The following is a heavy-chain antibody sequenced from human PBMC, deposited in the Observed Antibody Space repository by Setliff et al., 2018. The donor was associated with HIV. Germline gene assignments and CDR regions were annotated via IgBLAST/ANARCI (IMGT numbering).Heavy chain of an antibody. CDR1: GYSISSGYY. J-gene: IGHJ4*02. CDR3: ARSFGNGNSRLGN. CDR2: IYHSGST. Sequence: PSETLSLTCAVSGYSISSGYYWGWIRQPPGKGLEWIGSIYHSGSTYYNPSLKSRVTISVDTSKNQFSLNLSSVTAADTAVYYCARSFGNGNSRLGNWGQGTLVTVSS. V-gene: IGHV4-38-2*01. D-gene: IGHD2-8*01.